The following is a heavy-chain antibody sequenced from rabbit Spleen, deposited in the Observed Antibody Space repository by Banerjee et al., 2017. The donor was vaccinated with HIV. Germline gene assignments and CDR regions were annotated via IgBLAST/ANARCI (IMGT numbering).Heavy chain of an antibody. D-gene: IGHD2-1*01. J-gene: IGHJ6*01. CDR1: GFSFSSNYY. Sequence: QSLEESGGDLVKPGASLTLTCTASGFSFSSNYYMCWVRQAPGKGPEWIGCIDTGSSGSTYYASWAKGRFTISRSTSLNTVDLKMTSLTAADTATYFCARDRDGGDYVFDLRGQGTLVTVS. CDR2: IDTGSSGST. CDR3: ARDRDGGDYVFDL. V-gene: IGHV1S40*01.